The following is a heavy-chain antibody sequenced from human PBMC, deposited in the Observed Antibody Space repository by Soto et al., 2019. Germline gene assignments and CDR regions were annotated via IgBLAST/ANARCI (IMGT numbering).Heavy chain of an antibody. Sequence: PGESLKISCKGNGYSFNTYWIGWVRQMPGKGLEWMGIIYPGDSATRYSPSLQGQVTISADKSISTAYLQWSSLKASDTAKYYCARHKGAGTTSDVFDIWGQGTMVTVS. J-gene: IGHJ3*02. CDR2: IYPGDSAT. D-gene: IGHD1-1*01. CDR3: ARHKGAGTTSDVFDI. CDR1: GYSFNTYW. V-gene: IGHV5-51*01.